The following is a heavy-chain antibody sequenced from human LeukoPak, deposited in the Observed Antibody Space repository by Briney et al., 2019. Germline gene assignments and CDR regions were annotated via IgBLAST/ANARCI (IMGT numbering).Heavy chain of an antibody. CDR2: IKCDGSEK. D-gene: IGHD5-18*01. CDR1: GFTFSSSW. CDR3: ARVDYTGGYSYGYFDH. J-gene: IGHJ4*02. Sequence: GGSLRLSCAASGFTFSSSWMHWVCQAPEKGLEWVADIKCDGSEKYYVDSVKGRLTISRDNAQNSLHLQMNSLRAEDTAVYYCARVDYTGGYSYGYFDHWGQGTLVTVSS. V-gene: IGHV3-52*01.